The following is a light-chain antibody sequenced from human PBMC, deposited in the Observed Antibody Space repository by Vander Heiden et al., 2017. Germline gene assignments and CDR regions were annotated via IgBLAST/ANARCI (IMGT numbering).Light chain of an antibody. CDR2: KDS. CDR3: QAWDSSTLVV. CDR1: KLGDKY. J-gene: IGLJ2*01. V-gene: IGLV3-1*01. Sequence: SYELTHPPSVSVSPGQTASITCSGDKLGDKYACWYQQKPGQSPVLVIYKDSKRPSGIPERFSGSNSGNTATLTISGTQAMDEADYYCQAWDSSTLVVFGGGTKLTVL.